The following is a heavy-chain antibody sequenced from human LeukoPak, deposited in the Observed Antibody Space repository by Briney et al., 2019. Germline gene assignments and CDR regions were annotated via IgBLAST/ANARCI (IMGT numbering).Heavy chain of an antibody. CDR2: IYYSGST. D-gene: IGHD3-10*01. J-gene: IGHJ4*02. CDR3: ARVDYGSGSYYLDY. Sequence: PSETLSLTCTVSGGSISSYYWSWIRQPPGKGLEWIGYIYYSGSTNYNPSLKSRVTISVDTSKNQFSLKLSSVTAADTAVYYCARVDYGSGSYYLDYWGQGTLVTVSS. V-gene: IGHV4-59*01. CDR1: GGSISSYY.